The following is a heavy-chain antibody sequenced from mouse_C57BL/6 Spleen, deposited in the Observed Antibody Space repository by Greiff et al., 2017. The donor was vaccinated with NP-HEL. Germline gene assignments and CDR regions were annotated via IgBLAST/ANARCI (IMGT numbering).Heavy chain of an antibody. V-gene: IGHV1-76*01. J-gene: IGHJ2*01. CDR3: ARDFDY. CDR2: IYPGSGNT. Sequence: QVQLKQSGAELVRPGASVKLSCKASGYTFPDYYINWVKQRPGQGLEWIARIYPGSGNTYYNEKFKGKATLTAEKSSSTAYMQLSSLTSEDSAVYFCARDFDYWGQGTTLTVSS. CDR1: GYTFPDYY.